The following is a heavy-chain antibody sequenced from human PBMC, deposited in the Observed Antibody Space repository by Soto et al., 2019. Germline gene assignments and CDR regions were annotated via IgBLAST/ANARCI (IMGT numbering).Heavy chain of an antibody. CDR3: IRRYFSGAHGSPFYS. CDR2: INSDGSNT. J-gene: IGHJ1*01. V-gene: IGHV3-74*01. Sequence: GGSLRLSCAASGVTFSSYWRYWVRQAPGKGLVWVSRINSDGSNTRYAESVKGRFTISRDNAKNTVYLQMNSLRAEDTAVYYCIRRYFSGAHGSPFYSGGQGSVVPFSS. CDR1: GVTFSSYW. D-gene: IGHD2-15*01.